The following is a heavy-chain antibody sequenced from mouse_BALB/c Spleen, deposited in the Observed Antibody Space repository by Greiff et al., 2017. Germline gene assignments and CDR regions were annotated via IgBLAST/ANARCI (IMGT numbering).Heavy chain of an antibody. CDR3: ARGDGYVFAY. Sequence: QVQLQQSGAELARPGASVKLSCKASGYTFTDYYINWVKQRTGQGLEWIGEIYPGSGNTYYNEKFKGKATLTADKSSSTAYMQLSSLTSEDSAVCFCARGDGYVFAYWGQGTLVTVSA. D-gene: IGHD2-2*01. CDR1: GYTFTDYY. V-gene: IGHV1-77*01. CDR2: IYPGSGNT. J-gene: IGHJ3*01.